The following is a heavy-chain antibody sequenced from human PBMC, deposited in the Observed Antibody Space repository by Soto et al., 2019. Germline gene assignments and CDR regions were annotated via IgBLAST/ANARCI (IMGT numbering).Heavy chain of an antibody. J-gene: IGHJ6*02. V-gene: IGHV3-30-3*01. D-gene: IGHD5-18*01. CDR3: ARDFSQLWGQLQKRSPNYYYYGMDV. Sequence: LSLYCALSGVTFSSYGMHWVRQAPGKGLDWVVFLSYDGSNKYYADSVKGQITISSDISKNTLYLQMTSLRAVDTAVYYCARDFSQLWGQLQKRSPNYYYYGMDVWGQGTTVPVSS. CDR2: LSYDGSNK. CDR1: GVTFSSYG.